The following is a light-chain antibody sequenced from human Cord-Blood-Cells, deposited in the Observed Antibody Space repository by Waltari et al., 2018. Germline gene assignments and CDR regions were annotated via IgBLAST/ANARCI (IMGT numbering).Light chain of an antibody. CDR3: QQRSDWPT. CDR1: QSVSSY. CDR2: DAS. J-gene: IGKJ3*01. V-gene: IGKV3-11*01. Sequence: IVLTQSPATLSLSPGASATLSCRASQSVSSYLAWYQQKPGQAPRLLIYDASNRATGIPARFSGSGSGTDFTLTISSPEPEDLAVYYCQQRSDWPTCGPGTKVDI.